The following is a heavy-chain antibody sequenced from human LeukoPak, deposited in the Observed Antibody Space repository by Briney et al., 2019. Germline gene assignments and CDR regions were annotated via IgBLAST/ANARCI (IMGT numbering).Heavy chain of an antibody. CDR1: GGTFSSYA. J-gene: IGHJ4*02. CDR2: IIPIFGTA. V-gene: IGHV1-69*06. Sequence: GASVKVSCKASGGTFSSYAISWVRQAPGQGLEWMGGIIPIFGTANYAQKFQGRVTITADKSTSTAYMELSSLRSEDTAVYYCAREVVYSSSWLQNPPFDYWGQGTLVTVSS. D-gene: IGHD6-13*01. CDR3: AREVVYSSSWLQNPPFDY.